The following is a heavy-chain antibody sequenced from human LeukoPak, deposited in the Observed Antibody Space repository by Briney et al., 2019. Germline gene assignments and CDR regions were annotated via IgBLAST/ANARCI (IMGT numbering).Heavy chain of an antibody. Sequence: PGGSLRLSCAASGFTFSSYWMSWVRQAPGKGLEWVANIKQDGSEKYYVDSVEGRFTNSRDNVENSMFLQMNSLRAEDTAVYYCVRDGRSGWHFDYWGQGALVTVSS. V-gene: IGHV3-7*01. CDR2: IKQDGSEK. CDR3: VRDGRSGWHFDY. J-gene: IGHJ4*02. CDR1: GFTFSSYW. D-gene: IGHD6-19*01.